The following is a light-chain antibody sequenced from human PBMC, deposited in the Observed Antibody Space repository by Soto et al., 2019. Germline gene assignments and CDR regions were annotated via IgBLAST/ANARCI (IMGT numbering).Light chain of an antibody. CDR2: GVS. CDR3: QQYNDWPPEVT. CDR1: QTVSSN. J-gene: IGKJ4*01. V-gene: IGKV3D-15*01. Sequence: EIVLTQAPTTLSVSPGERATLSCRASQTVSSNLAWYQQKPGQPPRLLMSGVSTRATGIPARFSGSGSGTEFTLTSSSLKSEDFAVYYGQQYNDWPPEVTFGGGTKVEIK.